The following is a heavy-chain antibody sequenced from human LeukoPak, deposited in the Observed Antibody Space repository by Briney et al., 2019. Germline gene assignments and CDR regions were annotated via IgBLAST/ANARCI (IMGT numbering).Heavy chain of an antibody. D-gene: IGHD3-10*01. J-gene: IGHJ6*03. CDR3: ARSMVRGDFYYYYMDV. CDR1: GYTFTSYY. Sequence: GASVKVSCKASGYTFTSYYMHWVRQAPGQGLEWMGGIVPIFGTANYAQKFQGRVTITTDESTSTAYMELSSLRSEDTAVYYCARSMVRGDFYYYYMDVWGKGTTVTVSS. V-gene: IGHV1-69*05. CDR2: IVPIFGTA.